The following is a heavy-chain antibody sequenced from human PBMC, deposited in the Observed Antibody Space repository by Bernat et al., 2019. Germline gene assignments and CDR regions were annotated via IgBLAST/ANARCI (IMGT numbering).Heavy chain of an antibody. D-gene: IGHD6-13*01. J-gene: IGHJ4*02. V-gene: IGHV3-30*18. Sequence: QVQLVESGGGVVQPGRSLRLSCAASGFTFSSYGMHWVRQAPGKGLEWVAVISNDGRNTYYADSVQDRLTISRDNSQNTLYLQMNSLRVEDTAVYYCAKERDSSNWYGGGFDYWGQGTLVTVSS. CDR2: ISNDGRNT. CDR1: GFTFSSYG. CDR3: AKERDSSNWYGGGFDY.